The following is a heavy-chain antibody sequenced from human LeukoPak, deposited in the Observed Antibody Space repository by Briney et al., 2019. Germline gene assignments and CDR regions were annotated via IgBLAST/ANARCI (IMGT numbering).Heavy chain of an antibody. J-gene: IGHJ5*02. CDR2: IIPIFGTA. CDR1: GGTFSSYA. D-gene: IGHD4-17*01. Sequence: ASVKVSCKASGGTFSSYAISWVRQAPGRGLEWMGGIIPIFGTANYAQKLQGRVTMTTDTSTSTAYMELRSLRSDDTAVYYCAVDSKNDYGDYTWFDPWGQGTLVTVSS. V-gene: IGHV1-69*05. CDR3: AVDSKNDYGDYTWFDP.